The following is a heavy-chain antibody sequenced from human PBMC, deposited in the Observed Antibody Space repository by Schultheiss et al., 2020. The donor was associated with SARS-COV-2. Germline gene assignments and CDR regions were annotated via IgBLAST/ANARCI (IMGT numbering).Heavy chain of an antibody. V-gene: IGHV4-4*02. CDR1: GGSISSSNW. J-gene: IGHJ6*02. CDR3: ARTAYYYGMDV. Sequence: SETLSLTCAVSGGSISSSNWWSWVRQPPGKGLEWIGYIYYSGSTNYNPSLKSRVTISVDTSKNQFSLKLSSVTAADTAVYYCARTAYYYGMDVWGQGTTVTVSS. CDR2: IYYSGST.